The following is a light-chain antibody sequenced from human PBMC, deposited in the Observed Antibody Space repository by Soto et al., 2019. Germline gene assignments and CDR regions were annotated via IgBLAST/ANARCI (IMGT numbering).Light chain of an antibody. CDR2: DVS. V-gene: IGLV2-14*01. J-gene: IGLJ1*01. CDR3: SSYSSSSTLYV. Sequence: QSALTQPASVSESPGQSITVSCTGTSSDVGGYNYVSWYQQHPGKAPKLMIYDVSDRPSGVSNRFSGSKSGNTASLTISGLQAEDEVDYYCSSYSSSSTLYVFGTGTKLTVL. CDR1: SSDVGGYNY.